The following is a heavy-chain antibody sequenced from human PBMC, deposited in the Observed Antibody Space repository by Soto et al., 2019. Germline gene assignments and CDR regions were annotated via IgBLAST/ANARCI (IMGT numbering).Heavy chain of an antibody. CDR2: IYYSGST. D-gene: IGHD3-9*01. J-gene: IGHJ4*02. CDR3: ARRGGYDILTGYYDDY. V-gene: IGHV4-59*08. Sequence: QVQLQESGPGLVKPSETLSLTCTVSGGSISSYYWSWIRQPPGKGLEWIGYIYYSGSTNYNPSLKSRVTISVDTSKNQFSLKLSSVTAADTAVYYCARRGGYDILTGYYDDYWGQGTLVTVSS. CDR1: GGSISSYY.